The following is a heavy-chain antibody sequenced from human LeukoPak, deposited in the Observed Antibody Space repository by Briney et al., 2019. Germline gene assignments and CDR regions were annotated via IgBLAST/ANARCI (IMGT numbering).Heavy chain of an antibody. V-gene: IGHV3-30*18. Sequence: GGSLRLSCAASGFTFSSYGMHWVRQAPGKGLEWVAVISYDGSNKYYADSVKGRFTISRDNSKTTLYLQMNSLRAEDTAVYYCAKLGYDSSGYDFDYWGQGTLVTVSS. D-gene: IGHD3-22*01. CDR3: AKLGYDSSGYDFDY. CDR1: GFTFSSYG. J-gene: IGHJ4*02. CDR2: ISYDGSNK.